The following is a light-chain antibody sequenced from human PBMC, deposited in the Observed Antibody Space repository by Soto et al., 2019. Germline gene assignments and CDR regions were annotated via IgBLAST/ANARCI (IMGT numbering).Light chain of an antibody. CDR1: NNDVGVYDF. CDR3: KSYAGSNTYV. CDR2: EVV. J-gene: IGLJ1*01. V-gene: IGLV2-8*01. Sequence: QSVLTQPASVSGSPGQSITISCTGSNNDVGVYDFVSWYQHHPGKAPRLIIYEVVQRPSGVPDRFSGSKSGNTASLTVSGLQAADEADYFCKSYAGSNTYVFGSGTKVTVL.